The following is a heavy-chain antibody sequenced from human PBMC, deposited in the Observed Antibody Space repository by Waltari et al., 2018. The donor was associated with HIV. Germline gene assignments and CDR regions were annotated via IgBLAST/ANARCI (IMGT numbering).Heavy chain of an antibody. Sequence: QVQLVQSGAEVKKPGASLKVSCKASGSIFTTYSMHWVRQAPGQSLEWMGWINAGNGNTKYSQKFQGRVTITRDTSASTVYMELISLRSEDTAVYYCARDVDRGRGNWFDPWGQGTLVTVSS. CDR1: GSIFTTYS. CDR3: ARDVDRGRGNWFDP. V-gene: IGHV1-3*01. J-gene: IGHJ5*02. CDR2: INAGNGNT. D-gene: IGHD3-10*01.